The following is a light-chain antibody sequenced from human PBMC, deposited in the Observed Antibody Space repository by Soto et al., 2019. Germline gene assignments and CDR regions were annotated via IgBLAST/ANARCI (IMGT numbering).Light chain of an antibody. J-gene: IGKJ1*01. CDR2: AAS. V-gene: IGKV1-39*01. CDR1: QSISSY. Sequence: DITISASPSALSAWVGDRVTITCRASQSISSYLNWYQQTPGKDPKLLIYAASSLQSGVPSRFSGSGSGTDFTLTISSLQPEDFATYYCQQSYSTPTFGQGTKV. CDR3: QQSYSTPT.